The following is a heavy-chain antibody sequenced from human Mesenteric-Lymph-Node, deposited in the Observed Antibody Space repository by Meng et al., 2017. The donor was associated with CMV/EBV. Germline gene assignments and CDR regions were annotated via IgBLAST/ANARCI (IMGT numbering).Heavy chain of an antibody. CDR3: AKHTIFGVGRYYYYAMDV. Sequence: GESLKISCAASGFTFSSYWMSWVRQAPGKGLEWVANIKYDGSEKNYVDSVRGRFTTSRDNAKNSLYLQMDSLRAEDTAVYYCAKHTIFGVGRYYYYAMDVWGQGTTVTVSS. D-gene: IGHD3-3*01. CDR1: GFTFSSYW. V-gene: IGHV3-7*01. CDR2: IKYDGSEK. J-gene: IGHJ6*02.